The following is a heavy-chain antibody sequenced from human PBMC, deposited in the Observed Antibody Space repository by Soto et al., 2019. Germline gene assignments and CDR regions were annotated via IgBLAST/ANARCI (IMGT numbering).Heavy chain of an antibody. V-gene: IGHV3-74*01. CDR3: ARYGGPGYFDY. CDR2: INSDGSST. Sequence: GSLRLSCAASGFTFSSYWMHWVRQAPGKGPVWVSRINSDGSSTSYADSVKGRFTISRDNAKNSLYLQMNSLRAEDTAVYYCARYGGPGYFDYWGQGTLVTVSS. J-gene: IGHJ4*02. CDR1: GFTFSSYW. D-gene: IGHD4-17*01.